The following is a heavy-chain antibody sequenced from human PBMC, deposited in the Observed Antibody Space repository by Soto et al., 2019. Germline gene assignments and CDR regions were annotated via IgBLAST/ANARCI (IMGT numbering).Heavy chain of an antibody. CDR1: GFTFSDYS. V-gene: IGHV3-48*02. Sequence: GEALKISWAASGFTFSDYSMNWVRQAPGKGLEWIAYFILSRSSDMIDYADSVEVRFAVSRDNAKSSLFLQMNSLRDEDTAVYYCVRDGYCTYGLCCPNFFHXWGQGALVPVSX. D-gene: IGHD2-8*01. J-gene: IGHJ4*02. CDR2: FILSRSSDMI. CDR3: VRDGYCTYGLCCPNFFHX.